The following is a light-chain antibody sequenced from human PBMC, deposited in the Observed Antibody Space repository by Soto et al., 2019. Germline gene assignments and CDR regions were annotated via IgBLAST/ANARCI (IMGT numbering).Light chain of an antibody. CDR2: DNN. J-gene: IGLJ2*01. CDR3: GTWDSSLSAVV. V-gene: IGLV1-51*01. Sequence: QSVLTQPPSVSAAPGQKVTISCSGSSSNIGNNYVSWYQQLPGTAPKLLIYDNNQRLSGIPDRVSGSKSGTSATLGITGLQTGDEADYYCGTWDSSLSAVVFGGGTKLTVL. CDR1: SSNIGNNY.